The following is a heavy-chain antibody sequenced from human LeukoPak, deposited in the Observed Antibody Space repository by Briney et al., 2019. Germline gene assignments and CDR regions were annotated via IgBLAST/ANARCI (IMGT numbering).Heavy chain of an antibody. J-gene: IGHJ4*02. CDR3: ARLAGTGAAAGAFDY. CDR2: IYYTGNT. V-gene: IGHV4-59*01. D-gene: IGHD3/OR15-3a*01. Sequence: SETLSLTCTVSDGSISSYYWSWIRQPPGKGLEWIGYIYYTGNTNYNPSLKSRVTISVNTSKNQFSLKLNSVTAADTAVYYCARLAGTGAAAGAFDYWGQGTLVTVSS. CDR1: DGSISSYY.